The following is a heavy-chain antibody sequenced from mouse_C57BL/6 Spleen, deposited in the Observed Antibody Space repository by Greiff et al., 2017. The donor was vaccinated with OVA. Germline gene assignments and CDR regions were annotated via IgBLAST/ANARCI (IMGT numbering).Heavy chain of an antibody. CDR3: ARSSRLLRDYAMDY. Sequence: QVHVKQSGAELVRPGASVKLSCKASGYTFTDYYINWVKQRPGQGLEWIARIYPGSGNTYYNEKFKGKATLTAEKSSSTAYMQLSSLTSEDSAVYFCARSSRLLRDYAMDYWGQGTSVTVSS. V-gene: IGHV1-76*01. CDR1: GYTFTDYY. J-gene: IGHJ4*01. CDR2: IYPGSGNT. D-gene: IGHD1-1*01.